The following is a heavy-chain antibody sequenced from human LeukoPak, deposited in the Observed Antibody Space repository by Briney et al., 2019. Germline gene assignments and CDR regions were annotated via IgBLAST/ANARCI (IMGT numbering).Heavy chain of an antibody. Sequence: PGGSLRLSCAASGFTFISYCMNWVRQAPGKGLEWVAFTLYDGGNKYYADSVKGRFTISRDNSKNTLYLQMNSLRPEDTAVYYCAKDYGSGSYSLDYWGQGTLVTVSS. D-gene: IGHD3-10*01. CDR3: AKDYGSGSYSLDY. CDR2: TLYDGGNK. V-gene: IGHV3-30*02. J-gene: IGHJ4*02. CDR1: GFTFISYC.